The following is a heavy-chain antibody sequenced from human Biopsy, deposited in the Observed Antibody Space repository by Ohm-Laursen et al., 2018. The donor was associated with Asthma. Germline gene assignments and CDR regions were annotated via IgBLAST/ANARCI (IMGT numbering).Heavy chain of an antibody. CDR1: GYIFTSYW. Sequence: ESLRISCKASGYIFTSYWIGWVRQMPGKGLEWMGIIFPGDSDTIYSPSFQGQVTISPDKSISTAYLQWSSLKASDTAIYYCARLAYGSGSFFDFWGQGTLVTVAS. J-gene: IGHJ4*02. D-gene: IGHD3-10*01. V-gene: IGHV5-51*01. CDR2: IFPGDSDT. CDR3: ARLAYGSGSFFDF.